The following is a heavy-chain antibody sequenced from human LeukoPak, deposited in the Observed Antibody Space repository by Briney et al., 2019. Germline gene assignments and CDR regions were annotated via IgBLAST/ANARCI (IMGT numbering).Heavy chain of an antibody. CDR1: GDSVRSDTYY. Sequence: SETLSLTCTVSGDSVRSDTYYWSWIRQPPGKGLEWIGFVYYSGRTNYNASLKSRVTMSVDTSKNQFSLMLRSVTATDTAVYYCVRETTTEYYDSSGYYRQTEVFDAWGQGTMVTVSS. CDR3: VRETTTEYYDSSGYYRQTEVFDA. V-gene: IGHV4-61*01. J-gene: IGHJ3*01. D-gene: IGHD3-22*01. CDR2: VYYSGRT.